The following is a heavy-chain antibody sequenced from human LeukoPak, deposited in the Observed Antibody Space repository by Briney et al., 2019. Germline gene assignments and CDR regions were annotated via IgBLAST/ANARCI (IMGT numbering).Heavy chain of an antibody. CDR3: ARGLAATADRALDY. CDR1: GGSIRNYY. D-gene: IGHD6-13*01. CDR2: IYSSGNT. Sequence: SETLSLTCTVSGGSIRNYYWSWIRKPAGKGLEWIGRIYSSGNTDYNPSLKSRVTMSLDTSKNQFSLKVNSVTAADTAVYYCARGLAATADRALDYWGQGTLVTVSS. V-gene: IGHV4-4*07. J-gene: IGHJ4*02.